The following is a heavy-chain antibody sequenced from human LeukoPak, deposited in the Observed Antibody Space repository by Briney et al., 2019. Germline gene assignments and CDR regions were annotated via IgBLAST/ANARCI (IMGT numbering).Heavy chain of an antibody. Sequence: SETLSLTCTVSGGSISSYYWSWIRQPPGRGLEWIGYIYYSGSTNYNPSLKSRVTISVDTSKNQFSLKLSSVTAADTAVYYCAGDRGSYPLGGMDVWGQGTTVTVSS. CDR1: GGSISSYY. D-gene: IGHD1-26*01. J-gene: IGHJ6*02. CDR2: IYYSGST. CDR3: AGDRGSYPLGGMDV. V-gene: IGHV4-59*12.